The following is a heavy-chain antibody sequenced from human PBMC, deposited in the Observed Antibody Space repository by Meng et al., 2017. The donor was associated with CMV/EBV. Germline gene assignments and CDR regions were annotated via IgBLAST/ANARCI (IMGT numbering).Heavy chain of an antibody. D-gene: IGHD3-10*01. CDR1: GGTSNTYT. V-gene: IGHV1-69*02. Sequence: SCKASGGTSNTYTFNWVRQAPGRGLEWMCGNITYLDESNYTQTFQGRLTITSDRSTAAFMELTSLRSEGTAVYFCAGRGPYGRVLNVWGQGTLVTVSS. CDR3: AGRGPYGRVLNV. CDR2: NITYLDES. J-gene: IGHJ3*01.